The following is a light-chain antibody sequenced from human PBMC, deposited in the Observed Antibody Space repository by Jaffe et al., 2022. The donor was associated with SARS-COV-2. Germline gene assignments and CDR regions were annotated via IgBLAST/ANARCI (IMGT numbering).Light chain of an antibody. CDR3: QVWDSSSDHVF. CDR1: NIGSKS. CDR2: DDS. Sequence: SYVLTQAPSVSVAPGQTATIPCGGNNIGSKSVHWYQQKPGQAPMLVVYDDSDRPSGIPERFSGSNSGNTATLTISRVEAGDEAAYYCQVWDSSSDHVFFGGGTKLTVL. J-gene: IGLJ2*01. V-gene: IGLV3-21*02.